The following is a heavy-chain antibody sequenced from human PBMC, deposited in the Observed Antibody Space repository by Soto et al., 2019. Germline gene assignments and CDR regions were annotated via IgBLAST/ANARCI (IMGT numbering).Heavy chain of an antibody. CDR1: GGSVSSGSYY. D-gene: IGHD6-13*01. J-gene: IGHJ6*02. V-gene: IGHV4-61*01. CDR3: ARDGYSSSWYHAYYYYCGMDV. Sequence: PSETLSLTCTVSGGSVSSGSYYWSWIRQPPGKGLEWIGYIYYSGSTNYNPSLKSRVTISVDTSKNQFSLKLSSVTAADTAVYYCARDGYSSSWYHAYYYYCGMDVWGQGTTVTDSS. CDR2: IYYSGST.